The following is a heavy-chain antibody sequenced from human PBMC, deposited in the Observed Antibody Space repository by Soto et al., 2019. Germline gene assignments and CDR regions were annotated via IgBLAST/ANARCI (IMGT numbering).Heavy chain of an antibody. CDR3: ASHRSKNGHDSSGYYYPDY. CDR1: GGSISSSSYY. J-gene: IGHJ4*02. V-gene: IGHV4-39*01. D-gene: IGHD3-22*01. Sequence: SETLSLTCTVSGGSISSSSYYWGWIRQPPGKGLEWIGSIYYSGSTYYNQSLKSRVTISVDTSKNQFSLKLSSVTAADTAVYYCASHRSKNGHDSSGYYYPDYWGQGTLVTVSS. CDR2: IYYSGST.